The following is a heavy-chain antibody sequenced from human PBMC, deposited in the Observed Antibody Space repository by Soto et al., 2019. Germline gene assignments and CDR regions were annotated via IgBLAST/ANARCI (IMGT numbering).Heavy chain of an antibody. CDR2: IYYSGST. V-gene: IGHV4-31*03. CDR3: ARSGANPYFDY. Sequence: QVQLQETGPGLVKPSQTLSLTCTVSGGSISSGGYYWSWIRQHPGKGLEWIGYIYYSGSTYYNPSLKSRVTISVDTSKNQFSLKLSSVTAADTAVYFCARSGANPYFDYWGQGTLVTVSS. J-gene: IGHJ4*02. CDR1: GGSISSGGYY. D-gene: IGHD1-26*01.